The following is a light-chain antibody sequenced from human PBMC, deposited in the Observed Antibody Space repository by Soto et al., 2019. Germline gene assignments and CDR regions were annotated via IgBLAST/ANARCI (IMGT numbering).Light chain of an antibody. Sequence: DIQMTQSPSYVSASVGDRVTITCRASQTISSWLAWYQQKPGKAPKLLIYKASTLKSGVPSRFSGSGSGTEFTLTISSLQPDEFATYYCQHYNSYSEAFGKGNKVDIK. CDR3: QHYNSYSEA. CDR1: QTISSW. J-gene: IGKJ1*01. CDR2: KAS. V-gene: IGKV1-5*03.